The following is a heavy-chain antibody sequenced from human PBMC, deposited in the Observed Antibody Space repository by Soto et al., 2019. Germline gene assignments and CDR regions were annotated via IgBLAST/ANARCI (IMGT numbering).Heavy chain of an antibody. V-gene: IGHV3-72*01. CDR3: ARLHLGELSHFDY. CDR2: TRNKANSYTT. D-gene: IGHD3-16*02. CDR1: GFTFSDHY. Sequence: GGSLRLSCAASGFTFSDHYMDWVRQAPGKGLEWVGRTRNKANSYTTEYAASVKGRFTISRDDSKNSLYLQMNSLKTEDTAVYYCARLHLGELSHFDYWGQGTLVTVSS. J-gene: IGHJ4*02.